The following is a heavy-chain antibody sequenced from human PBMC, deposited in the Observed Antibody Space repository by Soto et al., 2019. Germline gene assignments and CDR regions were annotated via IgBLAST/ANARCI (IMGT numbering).Heavy chain of an antibody. D-gene: IGHD3-10*01. CDR3: AGGSGSYQSYYYYGMDV. J-gene: IGHJ6*02. CDR2: IYYSGST. Sequence: LSLTCTVSGGSISSYYWSWIRQPPGKGLEWIGYIYYSGSTNYNPSLKSRVTISVDTSKNQFSLKLSSVTAADTAVYYCAGGSGSYQSYYYYGMDVWGQGTTVTVSS. V-gene: IGHV4-59*01. CDR1: GGSISSYY.